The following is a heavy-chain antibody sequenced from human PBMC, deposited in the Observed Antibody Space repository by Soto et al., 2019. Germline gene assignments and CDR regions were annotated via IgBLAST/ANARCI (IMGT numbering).Heavy chain of an antibody. CDR2: IYYSGRT. D-gene: IGHD4-17*01. Sequence: QVQLQESGPGLVKPSDTLSHTCAVSGYSIRSSNWWGWIRQPPGKGLEWIGYIYYSGRTYYNPSLKSRVTMSVDTSKNQFSLKLSSVTAVDTAVYYCASKNGVLDAFDIWGQGTMVTVSS. CDR1: GYSIRSSNW. J-gene: IGHJ3*02. CDR3: ASKNGVLDAFDI. V-gene: IGHV4-28*01.